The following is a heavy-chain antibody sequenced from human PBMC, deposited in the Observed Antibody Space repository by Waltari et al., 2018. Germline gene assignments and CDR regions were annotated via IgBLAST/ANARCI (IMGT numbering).Heavy chain of an antibody. CDR3: ARRGSAATLRYYYYGMDV. J-gene: IGHJ6*02. Sequence: QLQLQESGPGLVKPSETLSLTCTVSGGSISSSSYYWGWIRQPPGKGLEWIGSIYYRWRTYYNPSLKSRVTISVDTSKNQFSLKLSSVTAADTAVYYCARRGSAATLRYYYYGMDVWGQGTTVTVSS. CDR2: IYYRWRT. V-gene: IGHV4-39*01. D-gene: IGHD2-15*01. CDR1: GGSISSSSYY.